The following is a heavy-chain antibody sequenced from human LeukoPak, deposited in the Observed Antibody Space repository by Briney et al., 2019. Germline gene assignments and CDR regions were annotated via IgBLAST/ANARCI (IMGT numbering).Heavy chain of an antibody. J-gene: IGHJ6*02. Sequence: SETLSLTCTVSGGSISSYYWSWIRQPPGKGLEWIGYIYHSGSTNYNPSLKSRVTISVDTSKNQFSLKLSSVTAADTAVYYCARGGDRYYYYYGMDVWGQGTTVTVSS. CDR3: ARGGDRYYYYYGMDV. D-gene: IGHD2-21*01. CDR2: IYHSGST. V-gene: IGHV4-59*01. CDR1: GGSISSYY.